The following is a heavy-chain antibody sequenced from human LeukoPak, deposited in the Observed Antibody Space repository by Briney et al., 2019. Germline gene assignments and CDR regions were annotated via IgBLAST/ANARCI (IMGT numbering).Heavy chain of an antibody. CDR1: GFTFSSYW. Sequence: PSGGSLRLSCAASGFTFSSYWMSWVRQAPGKGLEWVASIKQDGSEKYYVDSVRGRFTISRDNAKNSLYLQMNSLRAEDTAVYYCARVLSSTWFDPWGQGTLVTVSS. V-gene: IGHV3-7*01. CDR2: IKQDGSEK. D-gene: IGHD1-1*01. CDR3: ARVLSSTWFDP. J-gene: IGHJ5*02.